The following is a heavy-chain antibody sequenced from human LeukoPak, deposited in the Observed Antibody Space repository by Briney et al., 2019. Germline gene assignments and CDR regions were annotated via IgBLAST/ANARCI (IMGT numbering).Heavy chain of an antibody. CDR3: AVYYYDSSGYYWGDYYYGMDV. J-gene: IGHJ6*02. V-gene: IGHV1-69*04. D-gene: IGHD3-22*01. CDR1: GGTFSSYA. Sequence: SVKVSCKASGGTFSSYAISWVRQAPGQGLEWMGRIIPILGIANYAQTFQGRVTITADKPTSPAYMELSSMRSEYPAVYHCAVYYYDSSGYYWGDYYYGMDVWGQGTTVTVSS. CDR2: IIPILGIA.